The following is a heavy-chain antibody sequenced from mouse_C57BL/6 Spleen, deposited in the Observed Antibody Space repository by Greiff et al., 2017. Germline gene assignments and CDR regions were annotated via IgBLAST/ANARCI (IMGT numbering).Heavy chain of an antibody. CDR2: FYPGSGSI. V-gene: IGHV1-62-2*01. Sequence: VQLQQSGAELVQPGASVKLSCKASGYTFTEYTIHWVKQRSGQGLEWIGWFYPGSGSIKYHEKFKDQVTLTADKYSSKVYMELSRLTSEDSAVYFYARHEGTGAFDAWGQGTTLTVSS. J-gene: IGHJ2*01. CDR3: ARHEGTGAFDA. CDR1: GYTFTEYT. D-gene: IGHD3-3*01.